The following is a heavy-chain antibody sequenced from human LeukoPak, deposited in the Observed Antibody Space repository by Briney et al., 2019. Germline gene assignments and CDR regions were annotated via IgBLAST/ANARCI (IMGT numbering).Heavy chain of an antibody. CDR1: GFTFSNCW. CDR3: ARGFGEDDHYYHAMDV. V-gene: IGHV3-7*01. D-gene: IGHD3-10*01. CDR2: IKHDGRDK. J-gene: IGHJ6*02. Sequence: GGSLRLSCVASGFTFSNCWMTWVRQAPGKGLEWVASIKHDGRDKYYVDSVKGRVTISRDNARNSLFLHMNSLRAEDSAVYYCARGFGEDDHYYHAMDVWGRGTTVTVSS.